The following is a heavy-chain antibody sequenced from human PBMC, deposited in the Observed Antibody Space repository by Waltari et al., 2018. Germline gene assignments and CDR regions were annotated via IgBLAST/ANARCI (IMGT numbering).Heavy chain of an antibody. Sequence: QVQLLQSGAEVKKPGSSVKVSCKASGGSFRNYAISWVRQAPGQGLEWMGGIIPLFGKTNYAQKLQGRLTITADESTTIAYMDLSSLRFEDTAVYYCARGSYSSSWFNLKAFHIWGQGTMVTVSS. CDR1: GGSFRNYA. CDR2: IIPLFGKT. D-gene: IGHD6-13*01. CDR3: ARGSYSSSWFNLKAFHI. J-gene: IGHJ3*02. V-gene: IGHV1-69*01.